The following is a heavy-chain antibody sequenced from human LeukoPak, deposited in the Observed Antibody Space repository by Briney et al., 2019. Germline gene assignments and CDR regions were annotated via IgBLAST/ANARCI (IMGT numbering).Heavy chain of an antibody. CDR3: AKVTSMIRYFGAFDI. J-gene: IGHJ3*02. D-gene: IGHD3-10*01. V-gene: IGHV3-9*01. CDR2: INWHSGTI. CDR1: GFIFNDYA. Sequence: GGSLRLSCAASGFIFNDYAMHWVRQAPGKGLEWVSGINWHSGTIGYADSVQGRFTISRDNAKNSLYLQMNSLRPEDTALYYCAKVTSMIRYFGAFDIWGRGTMVTVSS.